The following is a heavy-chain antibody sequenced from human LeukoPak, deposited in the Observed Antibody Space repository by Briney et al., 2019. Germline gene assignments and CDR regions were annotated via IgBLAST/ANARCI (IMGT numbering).Heavy chain of an antibody. CDR1: GFTFSSYA. Sequence: GGSLRLSCAASGFTFSSYAMHWVRQAPGKGLEWVAVISYDGSNKYYADSVKGRFTISRDNSKNTLYLQMNSLRAEDTAVYYCAIFAQDAFDIWGQGTMVTVSS. CDR2: ISYDGSNK. J-gene: IGHJ3*02. CDR3: AIFAQDAFDI. V-gene: IGHV3-30-3*01.